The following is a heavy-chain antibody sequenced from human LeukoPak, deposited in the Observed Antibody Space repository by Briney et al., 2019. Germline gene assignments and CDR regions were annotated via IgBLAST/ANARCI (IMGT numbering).Heavy chain of an antibody. D-gene: IGHD3-16*01. CDR1: GGSISSGNYY. CDR2: IYTGGST. Sequence: SQTLSLTCTVSGGSISSGNYYWSWIRQPAGKGLEFIGRIYTGGSTTYNPSLKSRVTISVDTSKNQFSLKLSSVTAADTAVYYCARHLGAFDIWGQGTMVTVSS. J-gene: IGHJ3*02. V-gene: IGHV4-61*02. CDR3: ARHLGAFDI.